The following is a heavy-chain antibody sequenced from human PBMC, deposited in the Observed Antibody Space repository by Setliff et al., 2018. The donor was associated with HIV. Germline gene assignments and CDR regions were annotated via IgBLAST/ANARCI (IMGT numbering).Heavy chain of an antibody. CDR3: ARGRGRYYDSRSYLDY. Sequence: RASVKVSCKTSGYTFTSYDINWVRQATGQGLEWMGWMNPNSGNRGYAQKFQGRVTISRNTSISTAYMELSGLRSEDTAVYYCARGRGRYYDSRSYLDYWGQGTRVTVSS. CDR1: GYTFTSYD. CDR2: MNPNSGNR. V-gene: IGHV1-8*03. D-gene: IGHD3-22*01. J-gene: IGHJ4*02.